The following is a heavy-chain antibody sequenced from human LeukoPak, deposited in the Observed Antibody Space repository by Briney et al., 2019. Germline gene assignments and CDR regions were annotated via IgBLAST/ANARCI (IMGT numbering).Heavy chain of an antibody. Sequence: GGSLRLSCAASGFTFSSYAMSWVRQAPGKGLEWVSAISGSGSSTYYADSVRGRFTISRDNSKNTLYLQMNSLRAGDTAVYYCAKVVWDSSGSYGMDVWGQGTTVTVSS. CDR1: GFTFSSYA. CDR2: ISGSGSST. J-gene: IGHJ6*02. D-gene: IGHD3-22*01. V-gene: IGHV3-23*01. CDR3: AKVVWDSSGSYGMDV.